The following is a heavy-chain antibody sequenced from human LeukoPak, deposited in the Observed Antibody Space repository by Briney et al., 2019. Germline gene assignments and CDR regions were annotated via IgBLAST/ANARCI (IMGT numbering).Heavy chain of an antibody. CDR2: ISGSSSYI. CDR1: GFTFSSYS. J-gene: IGHJ4*02. V-gene: IGHV3-21*01. CDR3: ARGSNRYYGGNPEVRY. D-gene: IGHD4-23*01. Sequence: GGSLRLSCAASGFTFSSYSMNWVRQAPGKGLEWVSSISGSSSYIYYADSVKGRFTISRDNAKNSLYLQMNSLRAEDTAVYYCARGSNRYYGGNPEVRYWGQGTLVTVSS.